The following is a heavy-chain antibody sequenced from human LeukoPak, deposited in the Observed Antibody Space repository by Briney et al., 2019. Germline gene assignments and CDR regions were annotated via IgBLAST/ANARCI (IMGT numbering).Heavy chain of an antibody. Sequence: PGGSLRLSCAASGFTLSSYWMSWVRQAPGKGLEWVANIKQDGSEKYYVDSVKGRFTISRDSAKNSLYLQMNSLRAEDTAVYYCARQGGYSSSWADYWGQGTLVTVSS. CDR1: GFTLSSYW. CDR2: IKQDGSEK. CDR3: ARQGGYSSSWADY. V-gene: IGHV3-7*01. J-gene: IGHJ4*02. D-gene: IGHD6-13*01.